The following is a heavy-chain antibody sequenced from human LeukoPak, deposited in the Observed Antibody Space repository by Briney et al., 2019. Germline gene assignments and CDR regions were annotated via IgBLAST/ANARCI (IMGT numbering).Heavy chain of an antibody. CDR2: IYWDDGK. CDR3: AHRRYSYGYSSFDFDY. D-gene: IGHD5-18*01. Sequence: SGPTLVNPTQTLTLTCTFSGFSLSTSGVGVGWIRQSPGKALEWLALIYWDDGKRYSPSLKSRLTITKDTSKNQVVLTMTNMDPVDTATYYCAHRRYSYGYSSFDFDYWGQGTLVTVSS. J-gene: IGHJ4*02. CDR1: GFSLSTSGVG. V-gene: IGHV2-5*02.